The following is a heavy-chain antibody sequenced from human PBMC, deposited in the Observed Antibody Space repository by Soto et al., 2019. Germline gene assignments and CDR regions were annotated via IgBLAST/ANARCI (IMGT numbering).Heavy chain of an antibody. CDR3: ARGDGYKARSNWFDP. CDR2: IYYSGST. D-gene: IGHD5-12*01. J-gene: IGHJ5*02. CDR1: GGSISSGGYY. V-gene: IGHV4-31*03. Sequence: PSETLSLTCTVSGGSISSGGYYWSWIRQHPGKGLEWIGYIYYSGSTYYNPSLKSRVTISVDTSKNQFSLKLSSVTAADTAVYYCARGDGYKARSNWFDPWGQGTLVTVSS.